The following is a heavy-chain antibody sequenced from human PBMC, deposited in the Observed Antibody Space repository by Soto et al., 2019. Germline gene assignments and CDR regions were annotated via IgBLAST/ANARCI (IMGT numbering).Heavy chain of an antibody. CDR1: EFTFSTYP. D-gene: IGHD3-3*01. V-gene: IGHV3-30-3*01. CDR2: ISYDETNK. J-gene: IGHJ4*01. Sequence: QVLLVESGGGVVQPGRSLRLSCAASEFTFSTYPMHWVRQAPGKGLEWVAVISYDETNKYYADSVKGRFTISRDNSMNSLYLLMNNLRADDTAVYYCARRASDFWGAYPEIHFFDYWGHGTLVTVSS. CDR3: ARRASDFWGAYPEIHFFDY.